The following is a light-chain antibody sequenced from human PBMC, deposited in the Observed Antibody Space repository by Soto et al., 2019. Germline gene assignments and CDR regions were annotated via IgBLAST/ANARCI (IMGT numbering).Light chain of an antibody. Sequence: EIVMTQSTATLSVSPGERATLSCRASQSVRSNLAWYQQKPGQAPRLLIYDASTRATGIPARFSGSGSGTESTFTISSLQSEDFAVYYCPQYSNWPPWTFGQGTKVEIK. V-gene: IGKV3-15*01. CDR2: DAS. J-gene: IGKJ1*01. CDR3: PQYSNWPPWT. CDR1: QSVRSN.